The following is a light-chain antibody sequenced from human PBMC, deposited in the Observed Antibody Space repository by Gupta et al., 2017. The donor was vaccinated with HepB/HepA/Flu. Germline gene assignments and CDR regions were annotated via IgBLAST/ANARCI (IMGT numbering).Light chain of an antibody. CDR1: SSNNGAGYD. CDR3: QSYDSSLSGSV. V-gene: IGLV1-40*01. J-gene: IGLJ2*01. CDR2: GNS. Sequence: HSVLPPPPSLSGPPRHPVSSACTGSSSNNGAGYDVRWYQQLPGTAPKHLIYGNSNRPSGVPDRFSGSKSGTSASLAIAGLQAEDEADYYCQSYDSSLSGSVFGGGTKLTVL.